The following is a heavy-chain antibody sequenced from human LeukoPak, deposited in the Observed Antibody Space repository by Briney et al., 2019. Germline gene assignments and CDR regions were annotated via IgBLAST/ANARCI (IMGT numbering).Heavy chain of an antibody. Sequence: GGSLRLSCAASGFIFDDYGMSWVRQAPGKGLEWVSGINWNGGSTGYADSVKGRFTISRDNAKNSLYLQMNSLRAEDTALYYCARGERSTVTSGIYYYYYMDVWGKGTTVTVSS. J-gene: IGHJ6*03. D-gene: IGHD4-11*01. CDR1: GFIFDDYG. CDR2: INWNGGST. CDR3: ARGERSTVTSGIYYYYYMDV. V-gene: IGHV3-20*04.